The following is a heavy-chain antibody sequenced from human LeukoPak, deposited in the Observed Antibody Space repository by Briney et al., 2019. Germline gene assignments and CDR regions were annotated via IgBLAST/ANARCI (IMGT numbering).Heavy chain of an antibody. Sequence: SCKASGYSFTGYYMHWVRQAPGKGLEYVSAISSNGGSTYYANSVKGRFTISRDNSKNTLYLQMGSLRAEDMAVYYCARDSTGYSSSWYNFDYWGQGTLVTVSS. CDR3: ARDSTGYSSSWYNFDY. J-gene: IGHJ4*02. CDR2: ISSNGGST. CDR1: GYSFTGYY. V-gene: IGHV3-64*01. D-gene: IGHD6-13*01.